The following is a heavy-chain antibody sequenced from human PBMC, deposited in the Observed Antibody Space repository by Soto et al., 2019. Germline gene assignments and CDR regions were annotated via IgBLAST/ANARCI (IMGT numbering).Heavy chain of an antibody. CDR1: GYNFSDFY. CDR3: ARGNPFNYAGFDV. D-gene: IGHD4-4*01. J-gene: IGHJ6*02. V-gene: IGHV1-8*01. Sequence: AGSKVSCKASGYNFSDFYINWPRQFSGQGPEWMGWMNAKSGDTFFPQRFQGKFNMTWDTSLSTAYMEVGSLTSDETAIYYCARGNPFNYAGFDVWGQGTTVTVSS. CDR2: MNAKSGDT.